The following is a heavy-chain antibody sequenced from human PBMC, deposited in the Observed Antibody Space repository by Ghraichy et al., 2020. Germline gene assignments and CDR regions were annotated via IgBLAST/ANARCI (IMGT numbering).Heavy chain of an antibody. CDR2: TYYRSKWYN. Sequence: SQTLSLTCAISGDSVSSNSAAWNWIRQSPSRGLEWLGRTYYRSKWYNDYAVSVKSRITINPDTSKNQFSLQLNSVTPEDTAVYYCARVDGVAGLVHGFGFDYWGQGTLVTVSS. J-gene: IGHJ4*02. CDR3: ARVDGVAGLVHGFGFDY. D-gene: IGHD6-19*01. CDR1: GDSVSSNSAA. V-gene: IGHV6-1*01.